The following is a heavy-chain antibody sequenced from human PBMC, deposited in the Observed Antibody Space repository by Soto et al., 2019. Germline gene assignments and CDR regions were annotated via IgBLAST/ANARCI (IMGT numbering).Heavy chain of an antibody. J-gene: IGHJ3*02. V-gene: IGHV4-59*01. CDR3: ARSAGSPALGGYAFDI. Sequence: SETLSLTCTFSCGSIISYYWSWIRQPPGKGLEWIGYIYYSGSTNYNPSLKSRVTISVDTSKNQFSLKLSSVTAADTAVYYCARSAGSPALGGYAFDIWGQGTMVTVSS. D-gene: IGHD5-12*01. CDR1: CGSIISYY. CDR2: IYYSGST.